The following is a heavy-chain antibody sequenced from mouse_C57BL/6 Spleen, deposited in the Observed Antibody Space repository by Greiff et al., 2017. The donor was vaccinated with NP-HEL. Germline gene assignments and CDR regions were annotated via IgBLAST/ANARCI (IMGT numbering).Heavy chain of an antibody. V-gene: IGHV10-1*01. J-gene: IGHJ2*01. CDR2: IRSKSNNYAT. CDR3: VRHRGGYYFDY. CDR1: GFSFNTYA. Sequence: GGGLVQPKGSLKLSCAASGFSFNTYAMNWVRQAPGKGLEWVARIRSKSNNYATYYADSVKDRFTISRDDSESMLYLQMNNLKTEDTAMYYCVRHRGGYYFDYWGQGTTLTVSS.